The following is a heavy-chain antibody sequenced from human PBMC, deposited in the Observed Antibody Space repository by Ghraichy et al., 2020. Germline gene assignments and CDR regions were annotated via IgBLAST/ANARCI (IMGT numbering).Heavy chain of an antibody. CDR3: AREFQH. V-gene: IGHV4-61*02. CDR1: GGSISSGSYY. Sequence: SETLSLTCTVSGGSISSGSYYWSWIRQPAGKGLEWIGRIYTSGNTNYNPSLKSRVTISVDTSKNQFSLELSSVTAADTAVYYCAREFQHWGQGTLVIVSS. CDR2: IYTSGNT. J-gene: IGHJ1*01.